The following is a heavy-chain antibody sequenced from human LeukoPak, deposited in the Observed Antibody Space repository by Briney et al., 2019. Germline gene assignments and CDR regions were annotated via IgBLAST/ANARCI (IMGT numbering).Heavy chain of an antibody. D-gene: IGHD6-25*01. CDR2: ISTSSSYI. V-gene: IGHV3-21*01. CDR1: GFTFSSFS. CDR3: VKGRSSGPRDFDY. Sequence: PGGSLILSCAASGFTFSSFSMNWVRQAPGKGLEWVSSISTSSSYIYYADSMKGRFTISRDNAKNSLYLQMNSLRAEDTAVYYCVKGRSSGPRDFDYWGQGTLVTVAS. J-gene: IGHJ4*02.